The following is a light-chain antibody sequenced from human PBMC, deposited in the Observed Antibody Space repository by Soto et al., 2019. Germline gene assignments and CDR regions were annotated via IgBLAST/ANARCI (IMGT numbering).Light chain of an antibody. V-gene: IGKV3-20*01. CDR3: QQYGASPIT. J-gene: IGKJ5*01. CDR2: GAS. Sequence: EIGLTQSPGTLSLSPGERATLSCRASQNVGTNYLAWYQQKPGQAPRIIIFGASGRATGIPDRFSGSGSGTDFTLTISRLEPEDFVLYYCQQYGASPITFGQGTRLEI. CDR1: QNVGTNY.